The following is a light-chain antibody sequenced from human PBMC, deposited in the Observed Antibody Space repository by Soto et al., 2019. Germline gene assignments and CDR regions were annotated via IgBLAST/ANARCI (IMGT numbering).Light chain of an antibody. V-gene: IGLV2-23*01. CDR2: EGS. CDR3: CSHAGSSTYV. J-gene: IGLJ1*01. Sequence: QSVLTQPASVSGSPGQSITISCTGTSSDVGSYNPVSWYQQHPGKAPKLMIYEGSKRPSGVSNRFSGSKSGNTASLTISGLQAEDEADYYCCSHAGSSTYVFGTGTKVTVL. CDR1: SSDVGSYNP.